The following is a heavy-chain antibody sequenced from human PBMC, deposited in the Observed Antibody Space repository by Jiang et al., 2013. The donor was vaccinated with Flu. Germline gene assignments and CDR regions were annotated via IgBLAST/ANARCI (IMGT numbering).Heavy chain of an antibody. CDR2: ITSESDGGTT. CDR1: GFNFRGAW. CDR3: FTVGVATSAYDH. Sequence: VQLVESGGGFVKPGGSLRLSCAASGFNFRGAWMTWVRQAPGKGLEWVGRITSESDGGTTDYGAPVKGRFSILRDDSKQTLYLQMNSLKIEDTAVYYCFTVGVATSAYDHWGRGTLVTVSS. J-gene: IGHJ4*02. D-gene: IGHD3-3*01. V-gene: IGHV3-15*01.